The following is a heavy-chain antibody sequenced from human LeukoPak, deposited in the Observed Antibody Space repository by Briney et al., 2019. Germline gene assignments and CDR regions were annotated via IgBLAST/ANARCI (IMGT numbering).Heavy chain of an antibody. CDR3: ARVMGDLASLYHMDV. D-gene: IGHD3-16*01. J-gene: IGHJ6*03. CDR1: GGSISGPY. CDR2: VYYSGST. Sequence: SETLSLTCTVSGGSISGPYWSWVRRPPGKGLEWIGDVYYSGSTHHNHSHKSRVTISVDTSKNQFSLKLRSVTAADTAVYYCARVMGDLASLYHMDVWGKGTTVTVSS. V-gene: IGHV4-59*11.